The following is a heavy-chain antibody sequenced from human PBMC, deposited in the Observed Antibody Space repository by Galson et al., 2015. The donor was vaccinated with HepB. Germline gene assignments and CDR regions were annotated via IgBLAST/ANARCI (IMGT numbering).Heavy chain of an antibody. V-gene: IGHV5-51*01. CDR3: AKTSMSQYYFDY. CDR1: GYSFTSYW. J-gene: IGHJ4*02. Sequence: QSGAEVKKPGESLKISCKGSGYSFTSYWIGWVRQMPGKGLEWMGIISPLDSDTRYSPSIQGQVTISVDKSISTAYLQWSSLKASDTALYYCAKTSMSQYYFDYWGQGTQVTVSS. CDR2: ISPLDSDT. D-gene: IGHD5-18*01.